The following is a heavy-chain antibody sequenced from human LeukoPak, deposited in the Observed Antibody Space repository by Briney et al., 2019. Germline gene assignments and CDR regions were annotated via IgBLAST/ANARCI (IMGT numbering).Heavy chain of an antibody. CDR3: AKGPSILMRDAFDI. CDR2: ISGSGGST. CDR1: GFTVSSNY. D-gene: IGHD2-21*01. V-gene: IGHV3-23*01. Sequence: GGSLRLSCAASGFTVSSNYMSWVRQAPGKGLEWVSAISGSGGSTYYADSVKGRFTISRDNSKNTLYLQMNSLRAEDTAVYYCAKGPSILMRDAFDIWGQGTMVTVSS. J-gene: IGHJ3*02.